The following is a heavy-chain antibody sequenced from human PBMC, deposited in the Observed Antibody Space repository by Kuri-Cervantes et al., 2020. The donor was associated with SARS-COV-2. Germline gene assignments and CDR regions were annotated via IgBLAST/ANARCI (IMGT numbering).Heavy chain of an antibody. J-gene: IGHJ4*02. CDR3: ARDLAGAATTGHYFDY. CDR1: ETTFPNYD. CDR2: VKTNSGNT. V-gene: IGHV1-8*01. D-gene: IGHD6-19*01. Sequence: ASVKVSCKTPETTFPNYDINWVRQATGRGLEWMGMVKTNSGNTGYAQKFQGRVTMTRNTSISTAYMELSSLRSEDTAVYYCARDLAGAATTGHYFDYWGQGTLVTVSS.